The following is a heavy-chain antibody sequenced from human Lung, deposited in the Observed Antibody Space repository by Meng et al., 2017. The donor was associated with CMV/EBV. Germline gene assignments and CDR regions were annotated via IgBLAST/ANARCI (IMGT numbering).Heavy chain of an antibody. Sequence: ASXXVSXKASGYTFTSYYMYWVRQVPGQGLEWMGWINPKTGGTRYAQKLQGRVSMTRDTSISTAYMELSRLRSDDTAVYYCARDRSVIITENFDFWGQGTLVTVSS. D-gene: IGHD1-14*01. CDR3: ARDRSVIITENFDF. CDR1: GYTFTSYY. CDR2: INPKTGGT. J-gene: IGHJ4*02. V-gene: IGHV1-2*02.